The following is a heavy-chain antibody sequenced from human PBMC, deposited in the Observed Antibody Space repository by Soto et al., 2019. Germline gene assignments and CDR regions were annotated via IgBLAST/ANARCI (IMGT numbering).Heavy chain of an antibody. CDR3: AKESFYGSGRSRDYYGMDV. Sequence: QVQLQESGPGLVKPSETLSLTCTVSGGSISNYYWSWVRQPPGKGLEWIGYIYYSGSTNYNPSLGSRVTISVDTSKRHFSLRLSSVTAADTAVYYCAKESFYGSGRSRDYYGMDVWGQGTTVTVSS. D-gene: IGHD3-10*01. J-gene: IGHJ6*02. V-gene: IGHV4-59*01. CDR1: GGSISNYY. CDR2: IYYSGST.